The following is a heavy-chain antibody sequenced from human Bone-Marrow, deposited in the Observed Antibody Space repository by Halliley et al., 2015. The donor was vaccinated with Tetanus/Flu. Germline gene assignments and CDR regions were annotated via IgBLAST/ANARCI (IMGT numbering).Heavy chain of an antibody. Sequence: TLSLTCTISGGSINSNYWGWIRQPPGKGLEWIGYIYDTGKTTYNPSLKSRVTISADTSQDRFSLELNSVTAADTAVYYCARRDYSASGGYYFAYWGQGTLVPVSS. CDR3: ARRDYSASGGYYFAY. CDR2: IYDTGKT. D-gene: IGHD4-4*01. V-gene: IGHV4-59*08. CDR1: GGSINSNY. J-gene: IGHJ4*02.